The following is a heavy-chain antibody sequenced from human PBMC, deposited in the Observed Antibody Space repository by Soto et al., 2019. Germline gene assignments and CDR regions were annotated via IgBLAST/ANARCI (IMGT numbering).Heavy chain of an antibody. V-gene: IGHV4-61*01. CDR2: FYYTGTT. CDR1: GASLSSGSYY. CDR3: ARISYWVKDY. D-gene: IGHD2-8*02. Sequence: SETLSLTCTVSGASLSSGSYYWSWIRQPPGKGLEWIGYFYYTGTTKYNPSLESRVTISADTSKNQFSLNLTSVTAADTAVYYCARISYWVKDYWGQGALVTVTS. J-gene: IGHJ4*02.